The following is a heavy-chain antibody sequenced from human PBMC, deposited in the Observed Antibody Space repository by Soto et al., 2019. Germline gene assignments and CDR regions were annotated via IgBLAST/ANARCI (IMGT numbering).Heavy chain of an antibody. CDR3: ARGRYYDSSGYYGY. CDR1: GGSISSGDYY. D-gene: IGHD3-22*01. V-gene: IGHV4-30-4*01. Sequence: PSETLSLTCTVSGGSISSGDYYWSWIRQPPGKGLEWIGYIYYSGSTYYNPSLKSRVTISVDTSKNQFSLKLSSVAAADTAVYYFARGRYYDSSGYYGYWGQGTLVTVSS. J-gene: IGHJ4*02. CDR2: IYYSGST.